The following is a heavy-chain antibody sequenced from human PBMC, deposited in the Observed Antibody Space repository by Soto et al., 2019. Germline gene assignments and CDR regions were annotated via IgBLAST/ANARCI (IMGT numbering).Heavy chain of an antibody. CDR1: GGSISSGGYS. Sequence: QLQLQESGSGLVKPSQTLTLTCAVSGGSISSGGYSWSWIRQPPGKGLEWIGYIYHSGSTYYNPSLKSRVTISVDRSKNQFSLKLSSVTAADTAVYYCARAHYGDYGYGMDVWGQGTTVTVSS. J-gene: IGHJ6*02. CDR3: ARAHYGDYGYGMDV. CDR2: IYHSGST. D-gene: IGHD4-17*01. V-gene: IGHV4-30-2*01.